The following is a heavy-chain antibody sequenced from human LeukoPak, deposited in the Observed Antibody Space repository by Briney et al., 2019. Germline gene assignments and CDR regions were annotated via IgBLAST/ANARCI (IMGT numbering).Heavy chain of an antibody. D-gene: IGHD3-22*01. CDR1: DGSISSYY. CDR2: IYTSGST. V-gene: IGHV4-4*07. J-gene: IGHJ5*02. Sequence: SETLSLTCTVSDGSISSYYWSWIRQPAGKGLEWIGRIYTSGSTNYNPSLKSRVTMSVDTSKNQFSLKLSSVTAADTAVYYCARDRYYYDSSGPPFDPWGQGTLVTVSS. CDR3: ARDRYYYDSSGPPFDP.